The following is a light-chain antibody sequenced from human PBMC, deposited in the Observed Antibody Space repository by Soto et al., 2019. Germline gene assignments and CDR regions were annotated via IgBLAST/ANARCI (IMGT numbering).Light chain of an antibody. CDR3: CSYAGSRV. V-gene: IGLV2-23*01. CDR2: EGS. Sequence: QPVLTQPASVSGSPAQSITISCTGTSSDVGSYNLVSWYQQHPGKAPKLMIYEGSKRPSGVSNRFSGSKSGNTASLTISGLQAEDEADYYCCSYAGSRVFGGGTKLTVL. CDR1: SSDVGSYNL. J-gene: IGLJ3*02.